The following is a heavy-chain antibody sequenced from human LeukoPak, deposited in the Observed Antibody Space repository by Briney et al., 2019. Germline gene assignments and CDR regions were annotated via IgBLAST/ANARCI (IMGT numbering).Heavy chain of an antibody. J-gene: IGHJ4*02. V-gene: IGHV4-39*01. Sequence: SETLSLTCTVSGGSISSSNYYWGWIRQPPGKGLECIGSIYYSGSTYYNPSLKSRVTISVDTSKNQFSLKLSSVTAADTAVYYCARGRSWTPNFDYWGQGTLVTVSS. CDR3: ARGRSWTPNFDY. D-gene: IGHD6-13*01. CDR1: GGSISSSNYY. CDR2: IYYSGST.